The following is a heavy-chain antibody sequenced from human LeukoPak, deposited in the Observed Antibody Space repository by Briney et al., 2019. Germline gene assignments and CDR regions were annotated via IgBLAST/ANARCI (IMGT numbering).Heavy chain of an antibody. J-gene: IGHJ4*02. CDR1: GGSISSYY. CDR3: ARVELDLPGYFDY. Sequence: TSETLSLTCTVSGGSISSYYWSWIRQPPGKGLEWIGYIYYSGSTNYNPSLKSRVTISVDTSKNQFSLKLSSVTAADTAVYYCARVELDLPGYFDYWGQGTLVTVSS. CDR2: IYYSGST. V-gene: IGHV4-59*01. D-gene: IGHD1-7*01.